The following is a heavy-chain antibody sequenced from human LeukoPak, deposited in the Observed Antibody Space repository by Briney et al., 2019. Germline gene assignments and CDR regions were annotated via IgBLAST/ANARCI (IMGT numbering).Heavy chain of an antibody. J-gene: IGHJ4*02. CDR3: AGSVLRYFDWLVLDDY. D-gene: IGHD3-9*01. CDR1: GGSISSYY. Sequence: PSETLSLTCTVSGGSISSYYWSWIRQPPGKGLEWIGYIYYSGSTNYNPSLKSRVTISVDTSKNQFSLKLSSVTAADTAVYYCAGSVLRYFDWLVLDDYWGQGTLVTVSS. V-gene: IGHV4-59*08. CDR2: IYYSGST.